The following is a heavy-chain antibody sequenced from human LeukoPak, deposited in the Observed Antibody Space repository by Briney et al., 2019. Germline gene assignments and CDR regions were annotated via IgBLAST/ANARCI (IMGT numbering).Heavy chain of an antibody. CDR3: ARDRVGSGWPRPYYFEV. CDR1: GYTLTRYY. Sequence: ASVTVSCKASGYTLTRYYLHWVRQAPGQGLEWMGWINPNTGATHSAQKFQGRITMTRDTSISTASMDLSRLRSDDTAVYYCARDRVGSGWPRPYYFEVWGQGTLVTVSS. D-gene: IGHD6-19*01. J-gene: IGHJ4*02. CDR2: INPNTGAT. V-gene: IGHV1-2*02.